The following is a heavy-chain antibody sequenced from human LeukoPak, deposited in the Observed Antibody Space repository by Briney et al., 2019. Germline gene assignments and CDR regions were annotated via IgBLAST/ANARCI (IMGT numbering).Heavy chain of an antibody. V-gene: IGHV1-2*02. CDR2: INPNSGVT. J-gene: IGHJ4*02. CDR3: AREFLTGYKWFDY. D-gene: IGHD3-9*01. CDR1: GFTFTAYY. Sequence: ASVKVSCKTSGFTFTAYYMHWVRQAPGQGLEYMGWINPNSGVTNSEQKFQGRVTMTRDTSLSTVYMEMSWLRSDDTAVYYCAREFLTGYKWFDYWGQGALVTVSS.